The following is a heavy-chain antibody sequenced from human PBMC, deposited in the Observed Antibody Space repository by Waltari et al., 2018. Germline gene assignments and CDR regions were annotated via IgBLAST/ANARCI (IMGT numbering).Heavy chain of an antibody. D-gene: IGHD6-6*01. J-gene: IGHJ3*02. CDR3: ARATYSSFSGFDI. Sequence: QVQLVESGGGVVQPGRSLRLSCAASGFTFSSYAMHWVRPAPGKGLEWVAVISYDGSNKYYADSVKGRFTISRDNSKNTLYLQMNSLRAEDTAVYYCARATYSSFSGFDIWGQGTMVTVSS. V-gene: IGHV3-30-3*01. CDR2: ISYDGSNK. CDR1: GFTFSSYA.